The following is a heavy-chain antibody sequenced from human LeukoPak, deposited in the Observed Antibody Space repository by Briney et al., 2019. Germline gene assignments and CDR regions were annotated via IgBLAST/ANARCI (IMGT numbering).Heavy chain of an antibody. V-gene: IGHV1-2*02. D-gene: IGHD6-13*01. CDR1: GYTFTGYY. Sequence: GASVKVSCKASGYTFTGYYLHWVRQAPGQGLEWMGWINPSSRGAKYAQNFQGRVIITTDTSISTAYMELSSLRSDDTAVYYCATSSPPTYYHFYYYMDVWGKGSTVTVSS. J-gene: IGHJ6*03. CDR2: INPSSRGA. CDR3: ATSSPPTYYHFYYYMDV.